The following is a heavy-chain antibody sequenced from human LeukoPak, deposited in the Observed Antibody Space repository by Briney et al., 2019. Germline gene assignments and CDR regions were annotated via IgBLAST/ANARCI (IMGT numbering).Heavy chain of an antibody. CDR1: GGSLSHYY. J-gene: IGHJ5*02. D-gene: IGHD3-10*01. CDR3: ARGPASGSNFAWFDP. Sequence: PSETLSLTCAVYGGSLSHYYWSWIRQPPGKGLEWIGEINHSGSTNYNPSLKSRVTISVDMSKNQFSLELPSVTAADTAVYSCARGPASGSNFAWFDPWGQGTLVTVSS. V-gene: IGHV4-34*01. CDR2: INHSGST.